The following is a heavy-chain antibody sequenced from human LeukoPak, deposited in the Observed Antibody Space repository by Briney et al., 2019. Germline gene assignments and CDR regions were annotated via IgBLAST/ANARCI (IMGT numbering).Heavy chain of an antibody. J-gene: IGHJ4*02. CDR3: ARDLGCSSSSAIPLDY. D-gene: IGHD6-6*01. V-gene: IGHV1-18*01. Sequence: ASVKVSCKASGYTFTSYGISWLRQAPGQGLEWMAWISAYNGKTNYAQKFQGRLTLTTDTSTSTAYMELRSLRSDDTAIFYCARDLGCSSSSAIPLDYWGQGTLVTVSS. CDR2: ISAYNGKT. CDR1: GYTFTSYG.